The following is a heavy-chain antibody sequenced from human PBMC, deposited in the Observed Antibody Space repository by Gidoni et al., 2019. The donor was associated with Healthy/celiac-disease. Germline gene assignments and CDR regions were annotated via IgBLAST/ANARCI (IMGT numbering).Heavy chain of an antibody. Sequence: QLVQPGAAVSLPGESLQISFTGSGYSFPTSWIGWVRQMPGKGLEWMGIIYPGDSDTRYSPSFQGQVTISADKAISTAYLQWSSLKASDTAMYYCARLVDYGDRRRKYYFDYWGQGTLVTVSS. CDR3: ARLVDYGDRRRKYYFDY. J-gene: IGHJ4*02. CDR1: GYSFPTSW. D-gene: IGHD4-17*01. CDR2: IYPGDSDT. V-gene: IGHV5-51*01.